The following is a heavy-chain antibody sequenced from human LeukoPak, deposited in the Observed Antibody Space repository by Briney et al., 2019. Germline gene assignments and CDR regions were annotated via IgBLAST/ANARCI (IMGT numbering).Heavy chain of an antibody. D-gene: IGHD5-12*01. Sequence: GGSLRLSCAVSGFTFSSYAMNWVRQAPGKGLEWVSIIYGNGATTDYADSVKGRFTISRDDSKNTLYLQMNSLRAEDTAVYYCARKYSGFDYWGQGTLVTVSS. CDR1: GFTFSSYA. CDR2: IYGNGATT. J-gene: IGHJ4*02. CDR3: ARKYSGFDY. V-gene: IGHV3-23*01.